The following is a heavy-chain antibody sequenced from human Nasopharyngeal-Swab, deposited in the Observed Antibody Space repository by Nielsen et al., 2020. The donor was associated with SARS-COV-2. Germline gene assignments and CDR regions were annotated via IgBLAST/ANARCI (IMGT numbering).Heavy chain of an antibody. CDR2: IYSGGST. CDR3: ARVSSPGL. CDR1: GFTVSSNY. D-gene: IGHD2-2*01. V-gene: IGHV3-53*01. J-gene: IGHJ4*02. Sequence: GESLKISCAASGFTVSSNYMSWVRQAPGKGLEWVSVIYSGGSTYYADSVKGRFTISRDNAKNTLYLQMNSLRAEDTAVYYCARVSSPGLWGQGTLVTVSS.